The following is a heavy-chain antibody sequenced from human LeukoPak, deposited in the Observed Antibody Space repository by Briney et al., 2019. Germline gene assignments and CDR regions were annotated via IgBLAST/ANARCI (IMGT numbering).Heavy chain of an antibody. D-gene: IGHD3-3*01. V-gene: IGHV3-48*01. CDR1: GFTFSSYS. CDR2: ISSSSSTI. Sequence: PGGSLRLSCAASGFTFSSYSMNWVRQAPGKGLEWVSYISSSSSTIYYADSAKGRFTISRDNAKNSLYLQMNSLRAEDTAVYYCARDITYYDFWSGYYTEDNYGMDVWGQGTTVTVSS. CDR3: ARDITYYDFWSGYYTEDNYGMDV. J-gene: IGHJ6*02.